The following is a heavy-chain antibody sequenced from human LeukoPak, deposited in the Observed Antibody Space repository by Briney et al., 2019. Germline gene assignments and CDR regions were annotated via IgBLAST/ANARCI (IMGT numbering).Heavy chain of an antibody. Sequence: PGRSLRLSCAASGFTFSSYSMNWVRQAPGKGLEWVSSISSSSSYIYYADSVKGRFTISRDNSKNTLYLQMNSLRAEDTAVYYCASLVKGYFQHWGQGTLVTVSS. CDR2: ISSSSSYI. V-gene: IGHV3-21*04. CDR1: GFTFSSYS. J-gene: IGHJ1*01. CDR3: ASLVKGYFQH. D-gene: IGHD4-23*01.